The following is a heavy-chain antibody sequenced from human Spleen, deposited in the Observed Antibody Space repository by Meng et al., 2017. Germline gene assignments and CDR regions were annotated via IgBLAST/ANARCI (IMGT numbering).Heavy chain of an antibody. CDR2: IWYDGSNK. CDR1: GFTFSSYG. CDR3: ATAAGRDYFQH. V-gene: IGHV3-33*01. Sequence: GESLKISCAASGFTFSSYGMHWVRQAPGKGLEWVAVIWYDGSNKYYADSVKGRFTISRDNSKNTLYLQMNSLRAEDTAVYYCATAAGRDYFQHWGQGTLVTVSS. J-gene: IGHJ1*01. D-gene: IGHD6-13*01.